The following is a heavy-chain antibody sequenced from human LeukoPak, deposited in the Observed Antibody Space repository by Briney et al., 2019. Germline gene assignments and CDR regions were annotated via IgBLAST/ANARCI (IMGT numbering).Heavy chain of an antibody. CDR3: VRVVYCSGGTCSYCFDY. V-gene: IGHV3-21*01. Sequence: GGSLRLSCAASGFTFSRYSMNWVRQAPGKGLEWVSSISDSSTYIFNADPVQGRFTISRDDAKNSLFLQMNSLRVEDTAVYYCVRVVYCSGGTCSYCFDYWGQGTLVTVSS. J-gene: IGHJ4*02. CDR1: GFTFSRYS. CDR2: ISDSSTYI. D-gene: IGHD2-15*01.